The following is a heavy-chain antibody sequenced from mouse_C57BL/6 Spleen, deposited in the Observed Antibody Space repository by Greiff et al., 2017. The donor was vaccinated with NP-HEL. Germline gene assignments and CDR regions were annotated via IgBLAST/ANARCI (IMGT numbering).Heavy chain of an antibody. V-gene: IGHV8-12*01. CDR1: GFSLRTSGLG. CDR2: IYWDDDK. CDR3: ARRGYYYGSSHFDV. J-gene: IGHJ1*03. D-gene: IGHD1-1*01. Sequence: QVQLKESGPGILQSSQTLSLTCSFSGFSLRTSGLGVSWIRQPSGKGLEWLAHIYWDDDKRYNPSLKSRLTISKDTSRNQVFLKITSVDTADTATYYCARRGYYYGSSHFDVWGTGTTVTVSS.